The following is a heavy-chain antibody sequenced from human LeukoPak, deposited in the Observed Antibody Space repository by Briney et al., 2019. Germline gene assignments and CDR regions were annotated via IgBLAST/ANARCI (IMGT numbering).Heavy chain of an antibody. CDR3: ARDRKRRFSSWRSDAFDI. D-gene: IGHD6-13*01. CDR2: IYTSGST. CDR1: GGSISSGSYY. J-gene: IGHJ3*02. Sequence: SETLSLTCTVSGGSISSGSYYWSWIRQPAGKGLEWIGRIYTSGSTNYNPSLKSRVTISVDTSKNQFSLKLSSVTAADTAVYYCARDRKRRFSSWRSDAFDIWGQGTMVTVSS. V-gene: IGHV4-61*02.